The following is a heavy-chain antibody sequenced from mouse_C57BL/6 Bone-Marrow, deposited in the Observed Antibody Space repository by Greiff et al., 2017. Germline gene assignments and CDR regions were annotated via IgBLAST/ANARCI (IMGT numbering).Heavy chain of an antibody. J-gene: IGHJ4*01. CDR3: APYSNYPYAMDY. Sequence: QVQLKESGPGLVQPSQSLSITCPVSGFSLTSYGVHWVRQPPGKGLEWLGVIWSGGSTDYNAAFISRLSISKDNDKSKVFFKMNSLQADDTAIYYCAPYSNYPYAMDYWGQGTSVTVSS. CDR1: GFSLTSYG. D-gene: IGHD2-5*01. CDR2: IWSGGST. V-gene: IGHV2-4*01.